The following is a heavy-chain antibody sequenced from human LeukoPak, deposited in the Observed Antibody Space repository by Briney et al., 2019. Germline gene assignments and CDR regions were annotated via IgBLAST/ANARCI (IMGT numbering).Heavy chain of an antibody. CDR2: IIPIFGTA. D-gene: IGHD2-15*01. CDR1: GGTFSSYA. Sequence: SVKVSCKASGGTFSSYAISWVRQAPGQGLEWMGGIIPIFGTANYAQKFQGRVTITADESASTAYMELSSLRSEDTAVYYCARDLGDCSGGSCYTPWGQGTLVTVSS. V-gene: IGHV1-69*01. CDR3: ARDLGDCSGGSCYTP. J-gene: IGHJ5*02.